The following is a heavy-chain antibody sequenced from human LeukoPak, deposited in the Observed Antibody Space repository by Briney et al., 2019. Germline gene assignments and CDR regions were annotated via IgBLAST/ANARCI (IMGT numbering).Heavy chain of an antibody. Sequence: GGSLRLSCAASGFTFSSYSMNWVRQAPGKGLEWVSSISSSSSYIYYADSVKGRFTISRDNAKNSLYLQMNSLRAEDTAVYYCARDFEVVANNFDYWGQGTLVTVSS. CDR3: ARDFEVVANNFDY. D-gene: IGHD2-15*01. CDR2: ISSSSSYI. CDR1: GFTFSSYS. J-gene: IGHJ4*02. V-gene: IGHV3-21*01.